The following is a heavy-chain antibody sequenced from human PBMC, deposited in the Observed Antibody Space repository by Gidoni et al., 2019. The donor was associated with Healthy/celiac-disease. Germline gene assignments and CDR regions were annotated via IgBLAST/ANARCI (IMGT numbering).Heavy chain of an antibody. CDR3: ARDLMVRGVNDAFDI. D-gene: IGHD3-10*01. J-gene: IGHJ3*02. CDR1: GFTVSSNY. V-gene: IGHV3-53*01. CDR2: IYSGGST. Sequence: ELQLVESGGGLIQPGRSLRLSCAASGFTVSSNYMSWVRQAPGKGLEWVSVIYSGGSTYYADSVKGRFTISRDNSKNTLYLQMNSLRAEDTAVYYCARDLMVRGVNDAFDIWGQGTMVTVSS.